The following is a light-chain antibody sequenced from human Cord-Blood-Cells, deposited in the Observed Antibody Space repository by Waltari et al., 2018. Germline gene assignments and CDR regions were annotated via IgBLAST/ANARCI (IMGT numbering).Light chain of an antibody. CDR3: QQYDKLQFT. CDR1: QDISNY. V-gene: IGKV1-33*01. J-gene: IGKJ3*01. Sequence: DIQMTQSPSSLSASVGDRVTITCQASQDISNYLNWYQQKPGKAPKLLIYGASNLETGVPSRFSGSGSGTDFTFTISSLQPEDIATYYCQQYDKLQFTFGPGTKVDIK. CDR2: GAS.